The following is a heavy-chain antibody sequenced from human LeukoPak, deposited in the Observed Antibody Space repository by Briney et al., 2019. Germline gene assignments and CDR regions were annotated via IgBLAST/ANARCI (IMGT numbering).Heavy chain of an antibody. CDR1: GGSISSSSYY. D-gene: IGHD3-10*01. Sequence: SETLSLTCTVSGGSISSSSYYWGWIRQPPGKGLEWIGSIYYSGSTYYNPSLKSRVTISVDTSKNQFSLKLSSVTAADTAVYYCARGCITMVRGSTKHNWFDPWGQGTLVTVSS. V-gene: IGHV4-39*01. J-gene: IGHJ5*02. CDR2: IYYSGST. CDR3: ARGCITMVRGSTKHNWFDP.